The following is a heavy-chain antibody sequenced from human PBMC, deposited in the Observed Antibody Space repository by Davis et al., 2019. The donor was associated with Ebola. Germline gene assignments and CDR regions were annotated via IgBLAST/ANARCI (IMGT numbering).Heavy chain of an antibody. CDR2: IYYSGST. D-gene: IGHD2-15*01. Sequence: PSETLSLTCTVSGGSVSSGSYYWSWIRQPPGKGLEWIGYIYYSGSTNYNPSLKSRVTISVDTSKNQFSLKLSSVTAADTAVYYCARVWLGYCSGISCYSGGTVVTPGYYYYYGMDVWGQGTTVTVSS. CDR3: ARVWLGYCSGISCYSGGTVVTPGYYYYYGMDV. V-gene: IGHV4-61*01. J-gene: IGHJ6*02. CDR1: GGSVSSGSYY.